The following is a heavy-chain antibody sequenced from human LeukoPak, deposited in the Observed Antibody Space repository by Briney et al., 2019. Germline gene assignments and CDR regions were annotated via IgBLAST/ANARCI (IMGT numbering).Heavy chain of an antibody. CDR1: GYTFTNYG. CDR3: ARDPRVVYYDSEYYFDS. D-gene: IGHD3-22*01. Sequence: GASVKVSCKASGYTFTNYGISWVRQAPGQGLDWMGWISAYNGNTNYAQNLQGRVTLTTDTSTRTAYMELRSLRSDDTALYYCARDPRVVYYDSEYYFDSWGQGTLVTVSS. V-gene: IGHV1-18*01. CDR2: ISAYNGNT. J-gene: IGHJ4*02.